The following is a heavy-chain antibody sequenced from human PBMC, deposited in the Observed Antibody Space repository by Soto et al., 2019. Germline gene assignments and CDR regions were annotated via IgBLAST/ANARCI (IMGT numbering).Heavy chain of an antibody. V-gene: IGHV4-30-2*01. CDR2: IYQSKSA. D-gene: IGHD3-16*02. CDR1: GGSVTSGGHS. CDR3: ARGDTRLGELSHDY. J-gene: IGHJ4*02. Sequence: SETLSLTCVVSGGSVTSGGHSWSWIRQAPGKGLGWVGSIYQSKSAYYNPSLRSRVAISVDRSNNQVSLRMTSVTAADTAIYYCARGDTRLGELSHDYWGQGXLVTVSS.